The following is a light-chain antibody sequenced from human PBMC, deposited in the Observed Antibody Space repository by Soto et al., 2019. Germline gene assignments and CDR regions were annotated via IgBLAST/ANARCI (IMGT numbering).Light chain of an antibody. J-gene: IGLJ2*01. CDR1: KLGDRY. CDR3: QAWDSSFV. Sequence: SYELTQPPSVSVSPGQTASISCSGDKLGDRYACWYQQKPGQSPVLVIYQNNKRPSGIPERFSGSNSGNTATLTISGTQAMDEADYYCQAWDSSFVFGAWTKLTVL. V-gene: IGLV3-1*01. CDR2: QNN.